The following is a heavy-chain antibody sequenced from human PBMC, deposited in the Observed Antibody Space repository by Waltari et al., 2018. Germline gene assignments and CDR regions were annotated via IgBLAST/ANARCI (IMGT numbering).Heavy chain of an antibody. CDR3: TTLARGESGDY. CDR2: INPDGSQK. D-gene: IGHD3-10*01. V-gene: IGHV3-7*01. J-gene: IGHJ4*02. CDR1: GITNNTYW. Sequence: QLVESGGGLVQPRGTLRLSYAATGITNNTYWMKLIRQAPGKGLEWVANINPDGSQKFYVDSVKGRFTVSRDNAQNSLYLQMNNLRAEDTAVYYCTTLARGESGDYWGQGTLVTVSS.